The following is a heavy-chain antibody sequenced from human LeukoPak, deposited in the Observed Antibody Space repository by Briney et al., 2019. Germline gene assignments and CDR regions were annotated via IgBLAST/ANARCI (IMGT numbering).Heavy chain of an antibody. Sequence: ASVKVSCKASGGTFSDYALNWVRQAPGQGLEWMGWISAYNGNTNYAQKLQGRVTMTTDTSTSTAYMELRSLRSDDTAVYYCARDRLQFFDYWGQGTLVTVSS. CDR1: GGTFSDYA. CDR3: ARDRLQFFDY. D-gene: IGHD4-11*01. CDR2: ISAYNGNT. J-gene: IGHJ4*02. V-gene: IGHV1-18*01.